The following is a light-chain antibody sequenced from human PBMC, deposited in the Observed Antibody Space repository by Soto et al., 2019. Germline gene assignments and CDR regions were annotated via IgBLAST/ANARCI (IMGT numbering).Light chain of an antibody. Sequence: EIVLTQSPGTLSLSPGESATLSCRASQRVAISHIAWYHQKPGQAPWLLIYGASNRATGIPDRFSGSGSGTDFTLTISRLEAEDSAVYYCQHYGSSPPYTFGQGTKLKIK. CDR1: QRVAISH. V-gene: IGKV3-20*01. J-gene: IGKJ2*01. CDR3: QHYGSSPPYT. CDR2: GAS.